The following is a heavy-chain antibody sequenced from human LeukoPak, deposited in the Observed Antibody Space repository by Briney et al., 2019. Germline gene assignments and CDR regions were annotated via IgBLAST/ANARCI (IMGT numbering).Heavy chain of an antibody. V-gene: IGHV1-46*01. CDR2: INPSVGST. J-gene: IGHJ5*02. CDR3: ARGWPASSLVRGTFDP. D-gene: IGHD3-16*01. Sequence: GASVKVSCKASGYTFTTYYVNWLRQAPGQGFEWMGIINPSVGSTSYAQSFQGRITMTRETSTSTVYMELSSLTSEDSAIYYCARGWPASSLVRGTFDPWGQGTLVTVSS. CDR1: GYTFTTYY.